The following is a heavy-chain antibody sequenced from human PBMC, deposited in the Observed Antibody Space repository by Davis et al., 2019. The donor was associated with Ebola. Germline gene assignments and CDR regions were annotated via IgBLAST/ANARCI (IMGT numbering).Heavy chain of an antibody. V-gene: IGHV3-33*08. CDR1: GFTISDYG. CDR2: LWYHGTHK. D-gene: IGHD1-1*01. Sequence: GESLKISCGASGFTISDYGKHWVRQAPGRGLEWVAVLWYHGTHKNYADSVKGRFTISADNSNNTFFLQMNSLRAEDTAVYYCARSVDNLAYGLEVWGQGATVTVS. CDR3: ARSVDNLAYGLEV. J-gene: IGHJ6*02.